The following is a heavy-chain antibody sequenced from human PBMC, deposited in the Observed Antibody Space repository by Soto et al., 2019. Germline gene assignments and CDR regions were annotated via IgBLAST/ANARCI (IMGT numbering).Heavy chain of an antibody. V-gene: IGHV3-21*01. J-gene: IGHJ6*02. D-gene: IGHD3-10*01. CDR2: ISDDSSYI. Sequence: PGGSLRLSCAASGFMFSAYTMSWVRQAPGKGLEWLSSISDDSSYIDYADSLRGRFTISRDNAKNSLYLQMNSLRGEDTAVYYCAREGSVSSSDYYAYYYGMDVWGQGTTVTVSS. CDR3: AREGSVSSSDYYAYYYGMDV. CDR1: GFMFSAYT.